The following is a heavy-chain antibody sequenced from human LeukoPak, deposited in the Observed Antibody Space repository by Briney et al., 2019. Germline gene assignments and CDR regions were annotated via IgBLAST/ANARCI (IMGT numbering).Heavy chain of an antibody. D-gene: IGHD3-10*01. CDR2: INPNSGGT. Sequence: ASVKVSCKASGYTFTGYYMHWVRQAPGQGLEWMGWINPNSGGTNYAQKFQGRVTMTRDTSISTAYMELSRLRSDDTAVYYCAREGRITMVRGVIGNGYWGQGTLVTVSS. CDR1: GYTFTGYY. CDR3: AREGRITMVRGVIGNGY. J-gene: IGHJ4*02. V-gene: IGHV1-2*02.